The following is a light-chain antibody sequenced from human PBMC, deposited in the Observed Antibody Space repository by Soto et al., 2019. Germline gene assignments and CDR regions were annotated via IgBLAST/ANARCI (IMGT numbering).Light chain of an antibody. CDR2: DAS. Sequence: VMTQSPATLSVSPGESATLSCRASQSIGNNLAWYQQKPGQAPRLLMYDASTRATGIPDRFSGSGSGAEFTLTISSLQSEDLAVYYCQQYNNWPRTFGQGTKVEVK. J-gene: IGKJ1*01. CDR1: QSIGNN. CDR3: QQYNNWPRT. V-gene: IGKV3-15*01.